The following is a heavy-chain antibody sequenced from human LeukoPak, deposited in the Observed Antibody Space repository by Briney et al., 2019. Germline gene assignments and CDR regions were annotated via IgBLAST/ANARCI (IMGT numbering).Heavy chain of an antibody. J-gene: IGHJ4*02. CDR3: ARVGAYSLDY. V-gene: IGHV4-38-2*02. CDR1: GYSISSGYY. CDR2: ISHSGST. D-gene: IGHD3-3*01. Sequence: PSETLSLTCTVSGYSISSGYYWGWIRQPPGKGLEWIGNISHSGSTYYNSSLKSRVTISVDTSKNQFSLKLSSVTAADTAVYYCARVGAYSLDYWGQGTLVTVSS.